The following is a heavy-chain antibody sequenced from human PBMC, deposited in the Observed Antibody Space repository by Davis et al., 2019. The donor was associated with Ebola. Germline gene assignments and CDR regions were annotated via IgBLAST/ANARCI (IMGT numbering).Heavy chain of an antibody. CDR3: ITDRTGDLYYYYGMDV. D-gene: IGHD7-27*01. V-gene: IGHV3-15*01. CDR2: IKSKTDGGTT. J-gene: IGHJ6*02. Sequence: GESLKISCTASGFNFGEYALTWVRQAPGKGLEWVGRIKSKTDGGTTDYAAPVKGRFTISRDDSKNTLYLQMNSLKTEDTAVYYCITDRTGDLYYYYGMDVWGQGTTVTVSS. CDR1: GFNFGEYA.